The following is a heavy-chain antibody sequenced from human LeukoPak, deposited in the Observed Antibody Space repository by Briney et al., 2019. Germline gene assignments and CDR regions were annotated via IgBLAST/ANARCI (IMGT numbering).Heavy chain of an antibody. V-gene: IGHV3-7*01. CDR3: AKGARGSGSYFDY. CDR2: IKQDGSET. D-gene: IGHD3-10*01. CDR1: GFTFINYW. J-gene: IGHJ4*02. Sequence: GGSLRLSCAASGFTFINYWMGWVRQAPGKGLEWVANIKQDGSETYYVDSVKGRFTISRDNAKSSLFLHMNSLRAEDTAVYYCAKGARGSGSYFDYWGQGTLVTVSS.